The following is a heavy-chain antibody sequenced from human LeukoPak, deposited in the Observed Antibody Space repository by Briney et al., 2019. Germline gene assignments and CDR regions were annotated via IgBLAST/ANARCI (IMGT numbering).Heavy chain of an antibody. J-gene: IGHJ4*02. D-gene: IGHD6-19*01. Sequence: GGSLRLSCAASGFTFSSYSMNWVRQAPGKGLEWVSSISSSSSYICYADSVKGRFTISRDNAKNSLYLQMNSLRAEDTAVYYCARDSSGSIPYFDYWGQGTLVTVSS. CDR3: ARDSSGSIPYFDY. CDR1: GFTFSSYS. V-gene: IGHV3-21*01. CDR2: ISSSSSYI.